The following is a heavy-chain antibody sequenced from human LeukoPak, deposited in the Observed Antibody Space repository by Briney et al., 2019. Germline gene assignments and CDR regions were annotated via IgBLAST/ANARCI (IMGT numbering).Heavy chain of an antibody. CDR3: AKTYPYSSSWSPDY. V-gene: IGHV3-30*18. CDR1: GFTFSNAW. Sequence: PGGSLRLSCAASGFTFSNAWMSWVRQAPGKGLDWVAVISYDGSNKYYADSVKGRFTISRDNSKNTLYLQMNSLTAEDTAVYYCAKTYPYSSSWSPDYWGQGTLVTVSS. CDR2: ISYDGSNK. J-gene: IGHJ4*02. D-gene: IGHD6-13*01.